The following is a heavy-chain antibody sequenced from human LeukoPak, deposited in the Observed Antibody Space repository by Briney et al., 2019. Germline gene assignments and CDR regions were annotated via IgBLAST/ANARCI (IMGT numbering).Heavy chain of an antibody. Sequence: GRSLRLSCAASGFTFDDYAMHWVRQAPGKGLEWVSGISWDSGSIGYADSVKGRFTISRDNAKNSLYLQMNSLRAEDMALYYCAKAKYSGYGHPLVYWGQGTLVTVSS. CDR2: ISWDSGSI. CDR3: AKAKYSGYGHPLVY. CDR1: GFTFDDYA. J-gene: IGHJ4*02. V-gene: IGHV3-9*03. D-gene: IGHD5-12*01.